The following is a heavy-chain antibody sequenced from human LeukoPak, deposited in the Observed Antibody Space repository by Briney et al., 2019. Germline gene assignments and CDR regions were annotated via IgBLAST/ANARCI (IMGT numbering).Heavy chain of an antibody. CDR2: INPSGGST. J-gene: IGHJ5*02. D-gene: IGHD6-13*01. CDR3: ARRYTYSPRDPHTGWFDP. V-gene: IGHV1-46*01. Sequence: ASVKVSCKASGYTFTSYYMHWVRQAPGQGLEWMGIINPSGGSTSYAQKFQGRVTMTWDTSTSTVYMELSSLRSEDTAVYYCARRYTYSPRDPHTGWFDPWGQGTLVTVSS. CDR1: GYTFTSYY.